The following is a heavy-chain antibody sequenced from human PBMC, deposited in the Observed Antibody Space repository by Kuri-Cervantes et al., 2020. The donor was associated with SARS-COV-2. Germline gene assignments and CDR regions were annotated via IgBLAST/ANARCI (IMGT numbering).Heavy chain of an antibody. CDR3: TREDFWSGYWEN. CDR2: IRSKAYGGTT. V-gene: IGHV3-49*04. D-gene: IGHD3-3*01. Sequence: GESLKISCTASGFTFGDYAMSWVRQAPGKGLEWVGFIRSKAYGGTTEYAASVKGRFTISRDDSKSIAYLQMNSLKTEDTAVYYCTREDFWSGYWENWGQGSLVTVSS. J-gene: IGHJ4*02. CDR1: GFTFGDYA.